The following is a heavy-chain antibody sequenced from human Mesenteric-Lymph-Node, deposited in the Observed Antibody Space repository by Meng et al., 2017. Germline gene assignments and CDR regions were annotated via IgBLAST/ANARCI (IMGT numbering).Heavy chain of an antibody. V-gene: IGHV1-18*01. CDR1: GYTFTNFG. Sequence: ASVKVSCKASGYTFTNFGISWVRQAPGQGLEWMGWINAYNGNTNYAQKIQGRVTMTTDTSTTTAYMELKSLTSDDTAVYFCAREGTKPYYYYGMDVWAKGPRSPSP. CDR3: AREGTKPYYYYGMDV. J-gene: IGHJ6*02. CDR2: INAYNGNT. D-gene: IGHD1-1*01.